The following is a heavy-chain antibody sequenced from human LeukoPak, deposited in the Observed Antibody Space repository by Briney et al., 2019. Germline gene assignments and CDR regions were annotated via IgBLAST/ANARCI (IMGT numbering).Heavy chain of an antibody. CDR3: ASYSGSYPFDY. CDR2: IYYSGST. V-gene: IGHV4-39*07. D-gene: IGHD1-26*01. CDR1: GGSISSSSYY. Sequence: SETLSLTCTVSGGSISSSSYYWGWIRQPPGKGLEWIGSIYYSGSTYYYPSLKSRVTISIDTSKNQFSLKLSSVTAADTAVYYCASYSGSYPFDYWGQGTLVAASS. J-gene: IGHJ4*02.